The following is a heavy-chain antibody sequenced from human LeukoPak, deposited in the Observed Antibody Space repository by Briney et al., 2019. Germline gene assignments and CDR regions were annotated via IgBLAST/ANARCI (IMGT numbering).Heavy chain of an antibody. J-gene: IGHJ4*02. Sequence: GGSLRLSCAASGFTFNNYAMNWVRQAPGKGLEWVSSISSSSSYIYYADSVKGRFTISRDNAKNSLYLQMNSLRAEDTAVYYCARDERGSYRELVDYWGQGTLVTVSS. CDR1: GFTFNNYA. D-gene: IGHD1-26*01. V-gene: IGHV3-21*01. CDR3: ARDERGSYRELVDY. CDR2: ISSSSSYI.